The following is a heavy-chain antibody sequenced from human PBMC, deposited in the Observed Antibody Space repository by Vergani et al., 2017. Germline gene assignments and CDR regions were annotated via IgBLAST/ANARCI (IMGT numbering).Heavy chain of an antibody. CDR3: ARDRAGAARYWYFDL. CDR1: GFTFSSYS. D-gene: IGHD6-6*01. J-gene: IGHJ2*01. Sequence: EVQLVESGGGLVQPGGSLRLSCAASGFTFSSYSMNWVRQAPGKGLEWVSYISSSGTIYYADSVKGRFTISRDNAKNSLYLQMNSLRAEDTAVYYCARDRAGAARYWYFDLWGRGTLVTVSS. CDR2: ISSSGTI. V-gene: IGHV3-48*01.